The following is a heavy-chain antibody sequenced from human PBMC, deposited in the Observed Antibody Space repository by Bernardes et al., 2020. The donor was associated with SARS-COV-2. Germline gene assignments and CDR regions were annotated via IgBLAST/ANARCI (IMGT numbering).Heavy chain of an antibody. CDR1: GFIFSSYA. CDR2: ISYDGSNK. J-gene: IGHJ6*02. CDR3: ARGPVHDSSGYYECYYYGMDV. D-gene: IGHD3-22*01. V-gene: IGHV3-30-3*01. Sequence: GSLSLSCAASGFIFSSYAMHWVRPAPGKGLEWVAVISYDGSNKYYADSVKGRFTISRDNSKNTLYLQMNSLRAEDTAVYYCARGPVHDSSGYYECYYYGMDVWGQGTTVTVSS.